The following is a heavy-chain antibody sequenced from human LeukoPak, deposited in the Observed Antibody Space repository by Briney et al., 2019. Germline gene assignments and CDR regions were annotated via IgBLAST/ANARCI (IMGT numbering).Heavy chain of an antibody. CDR2: ISYDGSNK. Sequence: GGSLRLSCAASGFTFSSYAMHWVRQAPGKGLEWVAVISYDGSNKYYADSVKGRFTISRDNSKNTLYLQMNSLRAEDTAVYYCAKPSDSIYDSSGHRTPIDYWGQGTLVTVSS. J-gene: IGHJ4*02. V-gene: IGHV3-30-3*02. D-gene: IGHD3-22*01. CDR1: GFTFSSYA. CDR3: AKPSDSIYDSSGHRTPIDY.